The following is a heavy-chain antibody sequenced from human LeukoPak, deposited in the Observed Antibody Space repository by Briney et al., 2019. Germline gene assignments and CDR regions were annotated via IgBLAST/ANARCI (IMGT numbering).Heavy chain of an antibody. CDR3: ARDSYGDYSAFDY. V-gene: IGHV1-8*01. Sequence: ASVKVSCKASGYTFTSYDINWVRQATGQGLEWMGWMNPNSGNTGYAQKFQGRVTMTRNTSISTAYMELSSLRSEDTALYYCARDSYGDYSAFDYWGQGTLVTVSS. D-gene: IGHD4-17*01. CDR2: MNPNSGNT. CDR1: GYTFTSYD. J-gene: IGHJ4*02.